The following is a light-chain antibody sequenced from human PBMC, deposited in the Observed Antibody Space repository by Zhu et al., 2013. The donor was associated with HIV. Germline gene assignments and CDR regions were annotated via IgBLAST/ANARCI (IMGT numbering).Light chain of an antibody. J-gene: IGKJ1*01. V-gene: IGKV3-20*01. CDR2: GAS. CDR1: QSVSSSY. Sequence: EIVLTQSPGTLSLSPGERATLSCRASQSVSSSYLAWYQQKPGQAPRLLIYGASSRATGIPDRFSGSGSGTDFTLTISRLEPEDFAVFYCQQYGTLFKTFGQGTKVEIK. CDR3: QQYGTLFKT.